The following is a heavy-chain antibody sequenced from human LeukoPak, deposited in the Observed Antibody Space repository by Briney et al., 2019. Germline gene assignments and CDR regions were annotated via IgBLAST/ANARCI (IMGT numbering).Heavy chain of an antibody. CDR2: ISYDGGEQ. Sequence: GGSLRLSCAASGFTFSNYGMHWVRQAPGKGLEWVAVISYDGGEQHYGDSVKGRFSISRDDSKSTLYLQMNSLTVEDTAVYYCARDALFYDSSGPGDYWGQGTLVTVSS. CDR3: ARDALFYDSSGPGDY. CDR1: GFTFSNYG. D-gene: IGHD3-22*01. V-gene: IGHV3-30*03. J-gene: IGHJ4*02.